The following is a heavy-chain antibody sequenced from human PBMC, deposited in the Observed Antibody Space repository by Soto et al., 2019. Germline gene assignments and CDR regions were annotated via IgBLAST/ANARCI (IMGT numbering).Heavy chain of an antibody. CDR3: ARGTTDYSPNFDY. CDR1: GYSISSGGYS. Sequence: SETLSLTCGVSGYSISSGGYSWSWIRQPPGKGLEWIGYIYHSGSAYYNPSLKSRVTISVDRSKNQFSLKLSSVTAADTAVYYCARGTTDYSPNFDYWGQGALVTVSS. D-gene: IGHD3-9*01. CDR2: IYHSGSA. J-gene: IGHJ4*02. V-gene: IGHV4-30-2*01.